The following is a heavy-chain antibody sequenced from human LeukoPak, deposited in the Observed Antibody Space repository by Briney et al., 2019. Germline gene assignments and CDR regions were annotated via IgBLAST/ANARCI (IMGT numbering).Heavy chain of an antibody. V-gene: IGHV1-69*05. Sequence: GASVKVSCKASGGTFSSYAISWVRQAPGQGLEWMGGIIPIFGTANYAQKFQGRVTITTDESTSTAYMELSSLRSEDTAVYYCARGAYDFWSGYYATWFDPWGQGTLVTVSS. D-gene: IGHD3-3*01. J-gene: IGHJ5*02. CDR3: ARGAYDFWSGYYATWFDP. CDR2: IIPIFGTA. CDR1: GGTFSSYA.